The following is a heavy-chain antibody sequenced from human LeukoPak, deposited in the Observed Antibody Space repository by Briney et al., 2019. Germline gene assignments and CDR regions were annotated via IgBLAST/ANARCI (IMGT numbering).Heavy chain of an antibody. CDR2: IYHSGST. CDR1: GGSISSGGYS. D-gene: IGHD2-2*01. V-gene: IGHV4-30-2*01. Sequence: PSQTLSLTCAVSGGSISSGGYSWSWIRQPPGKGLEWIGYIYHSGSTYYNPSLKSRVTISVDRSKNQFSLKLSSVTAADTAVYYCARGSSSYQLLTNGVFDYWGQGTLVTVSS. J-gene: IGHJ4*02. CDR3: ARGSSSYQLLTNGVFDY.